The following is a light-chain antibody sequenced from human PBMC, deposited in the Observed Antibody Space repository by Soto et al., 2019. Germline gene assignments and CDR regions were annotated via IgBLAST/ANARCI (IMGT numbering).Light chain of an antibody. CDR3: SSYTSSSVRV. V-gene: IGLV2-14*01. Sequence: QSALTQPASVSGSPGQSITISCTGTSSDVGGYNYVYWYQQHPGKAPKLMIYDVSNRPSGVSNRFSGSKSGNTASLTISGLQAEDEADYYCSSYTSSSVRVFGGGTKLTVL. CDR2: DVS. CDR1: SSDVGGYNY. J-gene: IGLJ2*01.